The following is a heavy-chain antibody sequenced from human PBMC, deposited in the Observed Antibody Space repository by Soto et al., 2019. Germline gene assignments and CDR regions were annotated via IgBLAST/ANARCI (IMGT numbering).Heavy chain of an antibody. CDR1: GFTFSSYA. CDR3: VKDPQGGYYYYGMDV. D-gene: IGHD1-26*01. CDR2: ISSNGGST. J-gene: IGHJ6*02. Sequence: LRLSCSASGFTFSSYAMHWVRQAPGKGLEYASAISSNGGSTYYADSVKGRFTISRDNSKNTLYLQMSSLRAEDTAVYYCVKDPQGGYYYYGMDVWGQGTTVTVSS. V-gene: IGHV3-64D*06.